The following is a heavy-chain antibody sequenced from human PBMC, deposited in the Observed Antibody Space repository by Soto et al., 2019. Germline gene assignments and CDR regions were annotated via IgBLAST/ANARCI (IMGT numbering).Heavy chain of an antibody. CDR3: ARDRWYYYDSSGYSHFDY. D-gene: IGHD3-22*01. CDR2: ISAYNGNT. J-gene: IGHJ4*02. V-gene: IGHV1-18*04. Sequence: APVKVSCKTSGYTFTSYGISWVRQAPGQGLEWMGWISAYNGNTNYAQKLQGRVTMTTDTSTSTAYMELRSLRSDDTAVYYCARDRWYYYDSSGYSHFDYWGQGTLVTVSS. CDR1: GYTFTSYG.